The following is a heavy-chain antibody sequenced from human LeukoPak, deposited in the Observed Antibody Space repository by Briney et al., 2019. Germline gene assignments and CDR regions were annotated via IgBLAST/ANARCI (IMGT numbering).Heavy chain of an antibody. J-gene: IGHJ4*02. Sequence: GASVKVSCQASGGTFITYGISWVRQTPGQGLEWMGGILPIFGTANYAQKFQGRVTITADESTSTAYMELSSLRSEDTAVYYCARVYSGYDCGYWGQGTLVTVSS. CDR2: ILPIFGTA. CDR1: GGTFITYG. V-gene: IGHV1-69*13. D-gene: IGHD5-12*01. CDR3: ARVYSGYDCGY.